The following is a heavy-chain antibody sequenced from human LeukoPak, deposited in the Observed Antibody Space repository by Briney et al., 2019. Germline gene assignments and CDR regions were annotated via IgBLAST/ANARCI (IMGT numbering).Heavy chain of an antibody. CDR2: INHSGST. V-gene: IGHV4-34*01. Sequence: PSETLSLTCAVYGGSFSGYYWSWIRQPPGKGLEWIGEINHSGSTNYNPSLKSRVTISVDTSKNQFSLKLSSVTAADTAVYYCARGFGERRFGTRSRGYNWSDPWGREPWSPSPQ. J-gene: IGHJ5*02. D-gene: IGHD2-8*01. CDR1: GGSFSGYY. CDR3: ARGFGERRFGTRSRGYNWSDP.